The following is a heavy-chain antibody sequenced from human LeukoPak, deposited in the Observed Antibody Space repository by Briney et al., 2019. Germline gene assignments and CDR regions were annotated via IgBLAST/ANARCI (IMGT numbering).Heavy chain of an antibody. CDR1: RGTFSSYA. CDR2: ISAYNGNT. Sequence: ASVKVSCKASRGTFSSYAISWVRQAPGQGLEWMGWISAYNGNTNYAQKLQGRVTMTTGTSTSTAYTELRSLRSDDTAVYYCARVVNYDFWSGYYTDSHFDYWGQGTLVTVSS. J-gene: IGHJ4*02. CDR3: ARVVNYDFWSGYYTDSHFDY. V-gene: IGHV1-18*01. D-gene: IGHD3-3*01.